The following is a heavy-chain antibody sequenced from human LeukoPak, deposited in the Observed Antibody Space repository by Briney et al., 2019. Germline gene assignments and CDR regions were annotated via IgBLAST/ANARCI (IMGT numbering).Heavy chain of an antibody. J-gene: IGHJ4*02. Sequence: PGGSLRLSCTASGFTFSSYEMNWVRQAPGKGLEWVSYISSSGSTIYYADSVKGRFTISRDNAKNSLYLQMNSLRAEDTAVYYCARDAAPYSSSWYDYWGQGTLVTVSS. V-gene: IGHV3-48*03. CDR2: ISSSGSTI. CDR1: GFTFSSYE. CDR3: ARDAAPYSSSWYDY. D-gene: IGHD6-13*01.